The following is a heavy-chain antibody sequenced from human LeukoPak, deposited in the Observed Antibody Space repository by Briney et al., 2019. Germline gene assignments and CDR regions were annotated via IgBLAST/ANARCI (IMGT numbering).Heavy chain of an antibody. J-gene: IGHJ4*02. Sequence: GGSLRLSCAASGFTFSSYSMNWVRQAPGKGLEWVSSISSSSSYIYYADSVKGRFTISRDNAKHSLYLQMNSLRAEDTAVYYCARDRDGYNRLDYWGQGTLVTVSS. V-gene: IGHV3-21*01. CDR3: ARDRDGYNRLDY. CDR2: ISSSSSYI. D-gene: IGHD5-24*01. CDR1: GFTFSSYS.